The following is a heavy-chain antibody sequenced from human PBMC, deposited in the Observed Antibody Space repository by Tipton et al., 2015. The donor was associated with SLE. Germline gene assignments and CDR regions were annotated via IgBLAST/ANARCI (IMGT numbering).Heavy chain of an antibody. D-gene: IGHD2-21*01. CDR3: ARAGGGDSNWFDP. CDR2: IYHSGST. J-gene: IGHJ5*02. V-gene: IGHV4-4*02. Sequence: SLRLSCAVSGASISGSSWWSWVRQPPGKGLEWIGEIYHSGSTTYTNYNPSLKRRVTISVDNSKNQFSLNLNSVTAADTAVYYCARAGGGDSNWFDPWGQGTLVTVSS. CDR1: GASISGSSW.